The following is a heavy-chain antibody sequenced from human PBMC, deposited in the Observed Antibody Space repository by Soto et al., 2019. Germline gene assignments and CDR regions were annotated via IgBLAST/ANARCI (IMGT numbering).Heavy chain of an antibody. CDR1: GFSVSNFA. V-gene: IGHV3-23*01. CDR2: IRGSGAES. J-gene: IGHJ5*02. D-gene: IGHD1-26*01. Sequence: EVQLLQSGGDLVQPGGSLRVSCVASGFSVSNFAMSRVRQAPGKGLEWVSGIRGSGAESHYADSVRGRFTISRDNSKNTVYLEMHSLNVGDTAVYYCARSEGADGVVWFDTWGQGTLVTVSS. CDR3: ARSEGADGVVWFDT.